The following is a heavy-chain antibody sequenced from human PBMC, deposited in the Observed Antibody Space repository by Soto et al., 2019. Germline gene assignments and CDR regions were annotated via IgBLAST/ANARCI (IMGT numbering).Heavy chain of an antibody. V-gene: IGHV4-34*01. CDR3: ARGRGGDYVWGSYRYTDYYYGMDV. Sequence: PSETLSLTCAVYGGSFSGYYWSWIRQPPGKGLEWIGEINHSGSTTYNPSLKSRVTISVDTSKNQFSLKLSSVTAADTAVYYCARGRGGDYVWGSYRYTDYYYGMDVWGQGTTVTVSS. CDR1: GGSFSGYY. J-gene: IGHJ6*02. D-gene: IGHD3-16*02. CDR2: INHSGST.